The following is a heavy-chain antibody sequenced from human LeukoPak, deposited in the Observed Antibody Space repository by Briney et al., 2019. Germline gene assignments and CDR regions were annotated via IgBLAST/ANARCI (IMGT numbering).Heavy chain of an antibody. Sequence: QTGGSLRLSCAASGFTFSSYWMSWVRQAPGKGLEWVANIKQDGSEKYYVDSVKGRFTISRDNAKNSLYLQMNSLRAEDTAVYYCARSGRVGGWYLNYWGQGTLVTVSS. CDR2: IKQDGSEK. CDR3: ARSGRVGGWYLNY. CDR1: GFTFSSYW. D-gene: IGHD6-19*01. J-gene: IGHJ4*02. V-gene: IGHV3-7*01.